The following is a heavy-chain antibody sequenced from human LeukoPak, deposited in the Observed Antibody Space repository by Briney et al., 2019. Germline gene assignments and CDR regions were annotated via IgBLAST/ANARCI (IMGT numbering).Heavy chain of an antibody. Sequence: GGSLRLSCAASGFTFGSYSMNWVRQAPGKGLEWVSSISSSSSYIYYADSVKGRFTISRDNAKNSLYLQMNSLRAEDTAVYYCARDAPITGTPDYWGQGTLVTVSS. CDR2: ISSSSSYI. J-gene: IGHJ4*02. V-gene: IGHV3-21*01. CDR3: ARDAPITGTPDY. CDR1: GFTFGSYS. D-gene: IGHD1-20*01.